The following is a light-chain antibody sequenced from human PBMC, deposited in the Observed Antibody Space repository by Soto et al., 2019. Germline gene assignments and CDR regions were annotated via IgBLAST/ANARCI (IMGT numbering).Light chain of an antibody. J-gene: IGKJ1*01. CDR3: QQYGISPRT. Sequence: VVTQSPATLSLTTGEGATLSCRASPSVSSSYLAWYQQKPGHAPRLLIYGASSRATGLPDRFRGSGSGTDFTLTISRLEPEDFTVYYCQQYGISPRTFGQGTKEDI. CDR1: PSVSSSY. CDR2: GAS. V-gene: IGKV3-20*01.